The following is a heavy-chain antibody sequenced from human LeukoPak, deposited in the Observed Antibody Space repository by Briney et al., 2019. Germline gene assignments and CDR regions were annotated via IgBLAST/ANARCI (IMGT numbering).Heavy chain of an antibody. CDR1: GGSISITNYY. J-gene: IGHJ4*02. D-gene: IGHD3-22*01. V-gene: IGHV4-39*01. CDR2: IYYSGST. Sequence: SETLSLTCTVSGGSISITNYYWGWIRQPPGKGLECIGTIYYSGSTYYSPSLKSRVTISVDTSKNQFSLKLSSVTAADTAMYYCARLAGYFYDSSGYPKPSSLIDFWGQGTLVTVSS. CDR3: ARLAGYFYDSSGYPKPSSLIDF.